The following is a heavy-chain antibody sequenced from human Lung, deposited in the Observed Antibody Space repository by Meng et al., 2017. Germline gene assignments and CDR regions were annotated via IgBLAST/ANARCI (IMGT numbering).Heavy chain of an antibody. D-gene: IGHD2-15*01. J-gene: IGHJ4*02. CDR3: ARRFCTGGSCYSAIDY. CDR2: MNPNSGHA. V-gene: IGHV1-8*03. Sequence: ASVKVSCKASGYPFTTYDINWVRQATGRGLEWMGWMNPNSGHATYAPKFQGRVTLTRDTSISTAYMELSSLRSEDTALYYCARRFCTGGSCYSAIDYWGQGTLVTVSS. CDR1: GYPFTTYD.